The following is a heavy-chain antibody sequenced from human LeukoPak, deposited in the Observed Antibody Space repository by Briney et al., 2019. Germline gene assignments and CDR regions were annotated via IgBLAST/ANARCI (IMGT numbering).Heavy chain of an antibody. Sequence: SQTLSLTCAVSGGSISSGGYSWRWIRQPPGKGLEWIGYIYHSGSTYYNPSLKSRVTISVDRSKNQFSLKLSSVTAADTAVYYCARAGRDYYDLDYWGQGTLVTVSS. CDR3: ARAGRDYYDLDY. J-gene: IGHJ4*02. CDR1: GGSISSGGYS. V-gene: IGHV4-30-2*01. D-gene: IGHD3-10*01. CDR2: IYHSGST.